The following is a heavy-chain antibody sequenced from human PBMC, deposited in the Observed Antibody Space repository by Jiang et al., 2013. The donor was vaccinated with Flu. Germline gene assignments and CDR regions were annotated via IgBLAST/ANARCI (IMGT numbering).Heavy chain of an antibody. V-gene: IGHV3-11*01. Sequence: VQLLESGGGLVKPGGSLRLSCAASGFTFSDYYMSWIRQAPGKGLEWISYISSSGSKIYYADSVKGRFTISRDNANNSLYLQMNSLRAEDTAVYYCASPKYYYDSSGSVDWGQGTLVTVSS. CDR1: GFTFSDYY. D-gene: IGHD3-22*01. CDR3: ASPKYYYDSSGSVD. CDR2: ISSSGSKI. J-gene: IGHJ4*02.